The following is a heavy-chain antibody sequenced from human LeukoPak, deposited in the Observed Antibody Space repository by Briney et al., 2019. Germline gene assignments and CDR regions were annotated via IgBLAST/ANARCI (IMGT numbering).Heavy chain of an antibody. CDR1: GYTLTSYD. J-gene: IGHJ4*02. Sequence: ASVKVSCKASGYTLTSYDIKWVRQAPGQGLEWMGWMNPNSGRTGYAQNFQGRITITRNTSISTAYMELSSLRSEDTAVYYCTRETSSRYFDYWGQGTLVTVSS. V-gene: IGHV1-8*01. CDR2: MNPNSGRT. CDR3: TRETSSRYFDY.